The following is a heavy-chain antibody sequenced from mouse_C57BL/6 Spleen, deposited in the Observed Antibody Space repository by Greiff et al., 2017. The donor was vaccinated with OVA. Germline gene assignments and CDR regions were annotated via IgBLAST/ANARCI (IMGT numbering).Heavy chain of an antibody. CDR1: GYSITSGYY. V-gene: IGHV3-6*01. CDR2: ISYDGSN. J-gene: IGHJ1*03. CDR3: ARAGGIHWYFDV. Sequence: EVQLKESGPGLVKPSQSLSLTCSVTGYSITSGYYWNWIRQFPGNKLEWMGYISYDGSNNYNPSLKNRISITRDTSKNQFFLKLNSVTTEDTATYYCARAGGIHWYFDVWGTGTTVTVSS.